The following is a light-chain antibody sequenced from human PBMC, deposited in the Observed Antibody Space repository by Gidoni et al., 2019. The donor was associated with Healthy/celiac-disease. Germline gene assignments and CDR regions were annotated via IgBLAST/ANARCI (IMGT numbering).Light chain of an antibody. CDR3: QSYDSSLSGWGV. CDR1: SSNIGAGYD. Sequence: QSVLTQPPSVSGAPGQRVTISCPGSSSNIGAGYDVHWYQQLPGTDPKLLIYGNSNRPSGVPDRFSGSKSGTSASLAITGLQAEDGADYYCQSYDSSLSGWGVFGGGTKLTVL. CDR2: GNS. J-gene: IGLJ2*01. V-gene: IGLV1-40*01.